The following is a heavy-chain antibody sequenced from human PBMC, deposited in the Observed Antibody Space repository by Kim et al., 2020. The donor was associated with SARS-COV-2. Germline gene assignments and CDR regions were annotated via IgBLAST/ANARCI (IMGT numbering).Heavy chain of an antibody. V-gene: IGHV1-18*01. CDR3: ARERTTVTTHGGSGLYYYYGMDV. CDR1: GYTFTSYG. Sequence: ASVKVSCKASGYTFTSYGIRWVRQAPGQGLEWMGWISASNGNTHYAQNLQGRVTMTTDTSTSTAYMELRSLRSDDTAVYYCARERTTVTTHGGSGLYYYYGMDVWGQGTTVTVSS. J-gene: IGHJ6*02. D-gene: IGHD4-17*01. CDR2: ISASNGNT.